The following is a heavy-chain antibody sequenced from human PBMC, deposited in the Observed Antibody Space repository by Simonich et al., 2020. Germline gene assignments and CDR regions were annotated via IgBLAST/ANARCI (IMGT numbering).Heavy chain of an antibody. V-gene: IGHV3-20*01. CDR2: INWNGGRT. D-gene: IGHD1-1*01. CDR1: GFTLEDYG. Sequence: EVQLVESGGGVVRPGGSLRLSCAAPGFTLEDYGMSWVRQAPGKGREWVYGINWNGGRTGYADSVKGRFTISRDNAKNSLYLQMNSLRAEDTALYHCARGRNDFDYWGQGTLVTVSS. J-gene: IGHJ4*02. CDR3: ARGRNDFDY.